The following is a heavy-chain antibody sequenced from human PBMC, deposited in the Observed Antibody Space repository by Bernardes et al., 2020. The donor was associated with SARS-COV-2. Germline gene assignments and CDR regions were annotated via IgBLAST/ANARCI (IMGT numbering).Heavy chain of an antibody. V-gene: IGHV3-11*03. Sequence: GGSLRLSCAASAFTFSDYYMSWIRQAPGKGLEWVSYISGSGSYTNYADSVKGRFTISRDNAKNSLYLQMKSLRADDTAVYYCARTPLITSADFYALDAWGQGTTVTVSS. CDR1: AFTFSDYY. J-gene: IGHJ6*02. CDR2: ISGSGSYT. D-gene: IGHD6-13*01. CDR3: ARTPLITSADFYALDA.